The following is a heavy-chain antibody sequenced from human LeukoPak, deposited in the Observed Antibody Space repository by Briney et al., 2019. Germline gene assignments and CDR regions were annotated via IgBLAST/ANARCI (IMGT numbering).Heavy chain of an antibody. Sequence: GSLRLSCAASGFPFSSYAMSWVRQAPGKGLEWVSAISGSGGSTYYADSVKGRFTISRDNSKNTLYLQMNSLRAEDTAVYYCAKSAITMIVVAPPDAFDIWGQGTMVTVSS. J-gene: IGHJ3*02. D-gene: IGHD3-22*01. CDR2: ISGSGGST. CDR1: GFPFSSYA. V-gene: IGHV3-23*01. CDR3: AKSAITMIVVAPPDAFDI.